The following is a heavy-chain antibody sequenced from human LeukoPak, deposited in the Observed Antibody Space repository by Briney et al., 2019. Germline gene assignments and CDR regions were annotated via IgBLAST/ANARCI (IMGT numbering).Heavy chain of an antibody. CDR3: ARGGAPGGFDY. V-gene: IGHV3-53*01. D-gene: IGHD3-16*01. J-gene: IGHJ4*02. CDR2: IYNSGTT. CDR1: GFTVSNSY. Sequence: PGGSLRLSCAASGFTVSNSYMAWVRQAPGKGLEWVSFIYNSGTTSHADPVKGRFTISRDNSKNALYLQMNTLRDDDTALYYCARGGAPGGFDYRGQGTLVTVSS.